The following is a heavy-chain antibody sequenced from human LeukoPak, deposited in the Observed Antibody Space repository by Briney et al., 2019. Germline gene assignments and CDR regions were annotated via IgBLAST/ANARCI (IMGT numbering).Heavy chain of an antibody. Sequence: GGSLRLSCAASGFAFSTYGIHWVRQAPGKGLEWVSFIRYDGTRQYYSDSVKGRFTISRDNSKDMVFLQMNSLTTEDTAVYYCSNLRLGTPKGVRLDDWGQGTLVTVSS. V-gene: IGHV3-30*02. D-gene: IGHD1-26*01. J-gene: IGHJ4*02. CDR1: GFAFSTYG. CDR3: SNLRLGTPKGVRLDD. CDR2: IRYDGTRQ.